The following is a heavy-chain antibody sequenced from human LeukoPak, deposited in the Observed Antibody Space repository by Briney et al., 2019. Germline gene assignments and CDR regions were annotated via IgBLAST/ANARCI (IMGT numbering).Heavy chain of an antibody. D-gene: IGHD4-23*01. CDR3: ARYYGGNSGDAFDI. Sequence: GSLRLSCAASGFTFSDYYMSWIRQPPGKGLEWIGEINHSGSTNYNPSLKSRVTISVDTSKNQFSLKLSSVTAADTAVYYCARYYGGNSGDAFDIWGQGTMVTVSS. CDR1: GFTFSDYY. V-gene: IGHV4-34*01. CDR2: INHSGST. J-gene: IGHJ3*02.